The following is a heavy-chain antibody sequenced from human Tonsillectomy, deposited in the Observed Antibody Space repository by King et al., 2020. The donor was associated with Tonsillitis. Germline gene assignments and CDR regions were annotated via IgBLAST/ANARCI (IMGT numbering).Heavy chain of an antibody. CDR3: ARGGYTYAYRNDAFDI. J-gene: IGHJ3*02. V-gene: IGHV4-34*01. D-gene: IGHD3-16*01. CDR1: GVSFSGYY. CDR2: INHSGST. Sequence: VQLQQWGAGLLKPSETLSLTCAVYGVSFSGYYWSWIRQSPVKGLEWIGEINHSGSTNYNPSLKSRVTISVDTSKNHFSLKQSSVTAADTAVYYCARGGYTYAYRNDAFDIWGQGTMVTVSS.